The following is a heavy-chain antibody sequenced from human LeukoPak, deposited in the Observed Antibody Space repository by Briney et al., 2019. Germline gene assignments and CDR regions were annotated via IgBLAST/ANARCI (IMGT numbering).Heavy chain of an antibody. CDR1: EFTFSLYA. V-gene: IGHV3-21*05. CDR2: INDVSSDI. D-gene: IGHD2-2*01. J-gene: IGHJ4*02. CDR3: ARDTYQPGLIDC. Sequence: GGSLRLSCAASEFTFSLYAMNWVRQAPGKGLEWVSYINDVSSDIHYADSVKGRFTISRDNAKNTLYLQMNSMRAEDTAVYYCARDTYQPGLIDCWGQGTLVTVSS.